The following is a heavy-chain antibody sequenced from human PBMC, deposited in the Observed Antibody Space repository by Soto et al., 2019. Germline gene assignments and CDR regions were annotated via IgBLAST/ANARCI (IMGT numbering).Heavy chain of an antibody. CDR1: GFTVNNSY. Sequence: ESGGGLIQPGGSLSLSCAASGFTVNNSYMNWVRQAPGKGLEWVSAIYRGGSTYYADSVKGRFTISRDSSKNTLYLQMKSLRAEDTAVYYCARGFQSSFGYWGQGTQVTVSS. V-gene: IGHV3-53*01. J-gene: IGHJ4*02. CDR2: IYRGGST. CDR3: ARGFQSSFGY. D-gene: IGHD2-21*01.